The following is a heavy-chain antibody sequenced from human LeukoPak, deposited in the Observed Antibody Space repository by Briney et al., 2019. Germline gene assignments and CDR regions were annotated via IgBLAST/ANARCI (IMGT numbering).Heavy chain of an antibody. CDR1: GFTFSSYG. J-gene: IGHJ5*02. CDR3: ASDPADFWSGFHWFDP. V-gene: IGHV3-33*01. D-gene: IGHD3-3*01. Sequence: PWRSLRLTCAVSGFTFSSYGMHWVRQAPGKGLEWLADIWYYGSNKYYADSVKGRFTISRDNSTNTLYLQMNRLRAKDTDVYYCASDPADFWSGFHWFDPWGQGTLVTVSS. CDR2: IWYYGSNK.